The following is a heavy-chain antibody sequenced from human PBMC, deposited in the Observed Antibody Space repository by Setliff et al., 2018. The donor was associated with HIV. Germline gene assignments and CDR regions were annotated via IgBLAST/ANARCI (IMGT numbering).Heavy chain of an antibody. J-gene: IGHJ4*02. CDR3: AGGRVRGALFDY. D-gene: IGHD3-10*01. V-gene: IGHV4-59*01. CDR1: SGSITSYY. CDR2: IYYSGST. Sequence: PSETLSLTCTVSSGSITSYYWSWIRQPPGKGLEWIGYIYYSGSTNYSPSLNSRVTMSVDTSKSQFSLRLSSVPAADTAVYYCAGGRVRGALFDYWGQGTLVTVTS.